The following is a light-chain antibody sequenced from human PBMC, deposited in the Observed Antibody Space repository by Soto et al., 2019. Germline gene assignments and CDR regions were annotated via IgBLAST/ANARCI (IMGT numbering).Light chain of an antibody. J-gene: IGKJ5*01. V-gene: IGKV1-5*01. CDR3: QQSYSTPIT. Sequence: DIQMTQSPSTLSASVGDRVTITCRASQSISSWLAWYQQKPGKAPKFLIYDASNLESGVPSRFSGSGSGTDFTLTISSLQPEDFATYYCQQSYSTPITFGQGTRLEIK. CDR2: DAS. CDR1: QSISSW.